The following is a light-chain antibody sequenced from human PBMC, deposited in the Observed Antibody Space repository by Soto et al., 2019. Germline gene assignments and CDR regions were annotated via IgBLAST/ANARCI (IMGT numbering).Light chain of an antibody. Sequence: EIVLTQSPATLSLSPGERATLSCGASQSVSSDYLAWYQQKPGLAPRLLIYDASIRATGIPDRFSGSGSGTDSTLAITRLEPEDFALYYCQSDGSSPPQTFGQGTKVEIK. V-gene: IGKV3D-20*01. J-gene: IGKJ1*01. CDR1: QSVSSDY. CDR2: DAS. CDR3: QSDGSSPPQT.